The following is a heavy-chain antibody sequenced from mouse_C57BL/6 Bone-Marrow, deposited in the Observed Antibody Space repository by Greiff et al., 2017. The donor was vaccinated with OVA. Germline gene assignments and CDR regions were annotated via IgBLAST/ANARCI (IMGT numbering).Heavy chain of an antibody. CDR1: GYSITSVYY. CDR3: ARGGYDYDEGY. Sequence: EVQLVESGPGLVKPSQSLSLTCSVTGYSITSVYYWNWIRQFPGNKLEWMGYISYDGSNNYNPSLKNRISITRDTSKNQFFLKLNSVTTEDTATYYCARGGYDYDEGYWGQGTTLTVSS. D-gene: IGHD2-4*01. J-gene: IGHJ2*01. CDR2: ISYDGSN. V-gene: IGHV3-6*01.